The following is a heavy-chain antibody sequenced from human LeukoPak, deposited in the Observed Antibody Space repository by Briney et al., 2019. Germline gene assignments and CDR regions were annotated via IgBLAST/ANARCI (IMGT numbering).Heavy chain of an antibody. J-gene: IGHJ4*02. D-gene: IGHD6-13*01. CDR1: GGSFSGYY. CDR2: INHSGST. V-gene: IGHV4-34*01. CDR3: ARGREQQLSPPFDY. Sequence: PSETLSLTCAVYGGSFSGYYWTWIRQPPGKGLEWIGEINHSGSTNYNPSLKSRVTISVDTSKNQFSLKLSSVTAADTAVYYCARGREQQLSPPFDYWGQGTLVTVSS.